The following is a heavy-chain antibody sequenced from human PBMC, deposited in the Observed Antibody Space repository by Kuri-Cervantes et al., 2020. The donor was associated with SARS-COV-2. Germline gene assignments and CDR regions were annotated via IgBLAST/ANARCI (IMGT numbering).Heavy chain of an antibody. CDR1: GYTFTSQY. CDR3: AGESGGYCSGGSGSTSWFDP. D-gene: IGHD2-15*01. Sequence: GGSLRLSCKASGYTFTSQYLHWVRQAPGQGLEWMGIINPSGGSTSYAQKFQGRVTMTGDTSTSTVYMELSSLRSEDTAVYYCAGESGGYCSGGSGSTSWFDPWGQGTLVTVSS. V-gene: IGHV1-46*01. J-gene: IGHJ5*02. CDR2: INPSGGST.